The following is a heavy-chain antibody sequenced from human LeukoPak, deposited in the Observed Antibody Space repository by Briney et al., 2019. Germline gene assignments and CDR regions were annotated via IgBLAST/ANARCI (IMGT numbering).Heavy chain of an antibody. Sequence: SETLSLTCTVSGGSISSSSYYWGWIRQPPGQGLEWIGSIYYSGSTYYNPSLKSRVTISVDTSKNQFSLKLSSVTAADTAVYYCARTGSSWYFVDYWGQGTLVTVSS. CDR2: IYYSGST. CDR3: ARTGSSWYFVDY. V-gene: IGHV4-39*07. CDR1: GGSISSSSYY. D-gene: IGHD6-13*01. J-gene: IGHJ4*02.